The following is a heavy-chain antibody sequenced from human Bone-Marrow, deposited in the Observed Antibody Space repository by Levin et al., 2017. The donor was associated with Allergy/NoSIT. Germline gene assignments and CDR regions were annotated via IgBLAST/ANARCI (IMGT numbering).Heavy chain of an antibody. Sequence: GGSLRLSCASSGFTFSGYWMAWVRQAPGKGLEWVANINRDGGDGYYVDSVKGRFTISRDNARNSLDMQMNSLRVEDTAVYYCARNGAWSFEFWGQGTLVTVSS. J-gene: IGHJ4*02. CDR1: GFTFSGYW. V-gene: IGHV3-7*02. CDR2: INRDGGDG. CDR3: ARNGAWSFEF. D-gene: IGHD2-8*01.